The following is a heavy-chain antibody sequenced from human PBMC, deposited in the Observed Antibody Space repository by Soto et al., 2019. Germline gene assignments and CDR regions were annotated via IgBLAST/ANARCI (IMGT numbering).Heavy chain of an antibody. CDR1: GDSVSSNSAA. D-gene: IGHD6-6*01. J-gene: IGHJ6*02. Sequence: SQPLSLTFAISGDSVSSNSAAWNWIRQSPSRGLEWLGRTYYRSKWYYGYAVSVKSRITFKPDTSKNQFSLQLNSVTPEDTAVYYCARIHSSSSSDMDVWGQGTTVTSP. CDR3: ARIHSSSSSDMDV. V-gene: IGHV6-1*01. CDR2: TYYRSKWYY.